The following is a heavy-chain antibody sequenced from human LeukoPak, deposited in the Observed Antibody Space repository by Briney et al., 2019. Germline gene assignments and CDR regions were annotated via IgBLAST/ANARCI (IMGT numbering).Heavy chain of an antibody. V-gene: IGHV3-23*01. CDR2: ISGSGGST. CDR3: AKDAEGISRGVWNH. CDR1: GFTFSSYG. D-gene: IGHD3-3*02. Sequence: PGGSLRLSCAASGFTFSSYGMSWVRQAPGKGLEWVSAISGSGGSTYYADSVKGRFTISRDNSKNTLYLQMNSLSAEDTAIYYCAKDAEGISRGVWNHWGQGTLVTVSS. J-gene: IGHJ5*02.